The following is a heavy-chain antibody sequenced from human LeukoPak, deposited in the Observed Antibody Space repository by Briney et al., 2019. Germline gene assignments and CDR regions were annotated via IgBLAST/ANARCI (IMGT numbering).Heavy chain of an antibody. Sequence: GGSLRLSCAVSGFTFSNYAMTWVRQAPGKGLEWVSGISGSGGRTYYADSVRGRFTISRDNSKNTLYLQMDSLRAEDTAVYYCAKDLRVAYCGGDCYSLFDYWGQGTLVTVSS. CDR1: GFTFSNYA. D-gene: IGHD2-21*02. V-gene: IGHV3-23*01. CDR2: ISGSGGRT. CDR3: AKDLRVAYCGGDCYSLFDY. J-gene: IGHJ4*02.